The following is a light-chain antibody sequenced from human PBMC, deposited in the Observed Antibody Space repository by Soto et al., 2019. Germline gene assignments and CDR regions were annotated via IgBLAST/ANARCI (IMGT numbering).Light chain of an antibody. CDR1: QSLSSS. CDR3: QQYDIWPLT. Sequence: EIVLTQSPATLSVSPGERATLSCRASQSLSSSLAWYQQKPGQAPRLLLYGVSTRATGIPARFSGGGSGTEFALTISSLQSEDFAVYYCQQYDIWPLTFGGGTKVEIK. J-gene: IGKJ4*01. V-gene: IGKV3-15*01. CDR2: GVS.